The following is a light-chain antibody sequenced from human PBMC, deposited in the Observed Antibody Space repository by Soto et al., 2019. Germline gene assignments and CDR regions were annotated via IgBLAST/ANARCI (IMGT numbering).Light chain of an antibody. V-gene: IGKV3-20*01. Sequence: EILLTQSPGTLSLSPGERATLSCRASQSVVSSHVAWYQQTPGQAPRLLIYGSSNRATGISDRFSVSGSGTDFTLTISRLEPEDFAVYYCQQFGHSPWTFGQGTKVDI. CDR2: GSS. CDR3: QQFGHSPWT. CDR1: QSVVSSH. J-gene: IGKJ1*01.